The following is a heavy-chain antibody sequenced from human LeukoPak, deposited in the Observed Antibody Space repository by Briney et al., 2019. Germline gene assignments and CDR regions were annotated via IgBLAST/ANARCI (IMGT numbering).Heavy chain of an antibody. CDR2: IYTSGST. V-gene: IGHV4-61*02. CDR1: GGSISSGSYY. Sequence: SETLSLTCAVSGGSISSGSYYWSWIRQPAGKGLEWIGRIYTSGSTNYNPSLKSRVTISVDTSKNQFSLKLSSVTAADTAVYYCARDLNYYGSGSYHWWFDPWGQGTLVTVSS. J-gene: IGHJ5*02. D-gene: IGHD3-10*01. CDR3: ARDLNYYGSGSYHWWFDP.